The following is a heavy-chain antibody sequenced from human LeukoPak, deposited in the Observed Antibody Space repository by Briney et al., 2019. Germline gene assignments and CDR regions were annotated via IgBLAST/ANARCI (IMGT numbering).Heavy chain of an antibody. J-gene: IGHJ5*02. CDR3: ARGLGYGEPFDP. CDR2: IYHSGST. CDR1: GGSISNYY. V-gene: IGHV4-59*12. D-gene: IGHD4-17*01. Sequence: SETLSLTCTVSGGSISNYYWSWIRQPPGKGLEWIGYIYHSGSTYYNPSLKSRVTISVDRSKNQFSLKLSSVTAADTAVYYCARGLGYGEPFDPWGQGTLVTVSS.